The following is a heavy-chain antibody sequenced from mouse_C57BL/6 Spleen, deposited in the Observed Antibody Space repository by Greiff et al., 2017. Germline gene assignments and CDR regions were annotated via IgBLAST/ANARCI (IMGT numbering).Heavy chain of an antibody. Sequence: EVQLQQSGPELVKPGASVKISCKASGYTFTDYYMNWVKQSHGKSLEWIGDINPNNGGTSYNQKFKGKATLTVDKSSSTAYMELRSLTSEDSAVYYCAKSLRTDGGDYFDYWGQGTTLTVSS. CDR3: AKSLRTDGGDYFDY. CDR2: INPNNGGT. D-gene: IGHD3-2*02. V-gene: IGHV1-26*01. CDR1: GYTFTDYY. J-gene: IGHJ2*01.